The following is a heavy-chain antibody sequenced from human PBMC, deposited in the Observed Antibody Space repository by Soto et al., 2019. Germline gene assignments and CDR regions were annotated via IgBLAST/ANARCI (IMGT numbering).Heavy chain of an antibody. D-gene: IGHD6-19*01. Sequence: PSETLSLTCAVYGGSFSGYYWTWIRQPPGTGLEWIGEINHSGSTNYNPSLKSRVTISVDTSKNQFSLKLTSVTAADTATYYCAHMMGIGWYGYWGQGTLVTVSS. J-gene: IGHJ4*02. CDR2: INHSGST. CDR3: AHMMGIGWYGY. V-gene: IGHV4-34*01. CDR1: GGSFSGYY.